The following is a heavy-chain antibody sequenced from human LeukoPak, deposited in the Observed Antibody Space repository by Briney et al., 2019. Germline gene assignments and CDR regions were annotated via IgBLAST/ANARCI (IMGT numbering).Heavy chain of an antibody. J-gene: IGHJ6*02. Sequence: GRSLRLSCAASGFTFSSYAMHRVRQAPGKGLEWVAVISYDGSNKYYADSVKGRFTISRDNSKNTLYLQMNSLRVEDTAVYYCAKDDSGYSNPYGMDVWGQGTTVTVSS. D-gene: IGHD6-13*01. CDR1: GFTFSSYA. CDR3: AKDDSGYSNPYGMDV. V-gene: IGHV3-30-3*01. CDR2: ISYDGSNK.